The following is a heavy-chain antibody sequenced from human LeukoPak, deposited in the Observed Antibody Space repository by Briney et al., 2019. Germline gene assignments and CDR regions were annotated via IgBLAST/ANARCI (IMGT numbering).Heavy chain of an antibody. Sequence: GGSLRLSCAASGFTFSSYAMHWVRQAPGKGLEWVAVISYDGSNKYYADSVKGRFTISRDNSKNTLYLQMNSLRAEDTAVYYCAKVPMGSGWYFDYWGQGTPVTVSS. CDR2: ISYDGSNK. J-gene: IGHJ4*02. V-gene: IGHV3-30-3*01. D-gene: IGHD6-19*01. CDR3: AKVPMGSGWYFDY. CDR1: GFTFSSYA.